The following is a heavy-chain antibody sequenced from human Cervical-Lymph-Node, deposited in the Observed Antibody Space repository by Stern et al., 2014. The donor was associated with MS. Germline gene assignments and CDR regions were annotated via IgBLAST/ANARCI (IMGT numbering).Heavy chain of an antibody. CDR3: ARVIYYYGMDV. J-gene: IGHJ6*02. Sequence: VQLVESGAEVKKPGSSVKVSCKASGGTFSSYAISWVRPAPGQGREGMGGILPIFGTANYAQKFQGRVRITADESTSTAYMELSSLRSEDTAVYYCARVIYYYGMDVWGQGTTVTVSS. V-gene: IGHV1-69*01. CDR2: ILPIFGTA. CDR1: GGTFSSYA.